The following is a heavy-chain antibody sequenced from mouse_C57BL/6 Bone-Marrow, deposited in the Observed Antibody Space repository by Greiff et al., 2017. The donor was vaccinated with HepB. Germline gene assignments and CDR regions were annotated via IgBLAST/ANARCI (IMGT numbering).Heavy chain of an antibody. J-gene: IGHJ1*03. CDR1: GYTFTSYW. D-gene: IGHD1-2*01. Sequence: VQLQQPGAELVKPGASVKMSCKASGYTFTSYWITWVKQRPGQGLEWIGDIYPGSGSTNYNEKFKSKATLTVDTSSSTAYMQLSSLTSEDSAVYYCARGGSLLRDWYFDVWGTGTTVTVSS. V-gene: IGHV1-55*01. CDR2: IYPGSGST. CDR3: ARGGSLLRDWYFDV.